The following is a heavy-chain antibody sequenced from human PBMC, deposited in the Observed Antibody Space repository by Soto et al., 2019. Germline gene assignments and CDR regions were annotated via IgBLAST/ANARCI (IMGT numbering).Heavy chain of an antibody. CDR3: ATAQQLVQGYYYDMDV. D-gene: IGHD6-13*01. J-gene: IGHJ6*03. V-gene: IGHV4-59*01. Sequence: SETLSLTCTVSGGSISSYYWSWIRQPPGKGLEWIGYIYYSGSTNYNPSLKSRVTISVDTSKKQFSLKLSSVTAADTAVYYCATAQQLVQGYYYDMDVWGKGTTVTVSS. CDR2: IYYSGST. CDR1: GGSISSYY.